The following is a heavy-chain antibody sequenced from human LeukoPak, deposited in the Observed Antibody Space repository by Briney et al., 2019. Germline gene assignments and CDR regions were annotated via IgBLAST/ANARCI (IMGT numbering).Heavy chain of an antibody. D-gene: IGHD5-18*01. CDR3: AIRGHSNAFDY. CDR2: ISSSSDYI. CDR1: GFTFSSYS. J-gene: IGHJ4*02. V-gene: IGHV3-21*01. Sequence: PGGSLRLSCAASGFTFSSYSMNWVRQAPGKGLEWVSSISSSSDYIYYAGSVKGRFAISRDSAKNSLYLQLNSLRAEDTAVYYCAIRGHSNAFDYWGQGTLVTVSS.